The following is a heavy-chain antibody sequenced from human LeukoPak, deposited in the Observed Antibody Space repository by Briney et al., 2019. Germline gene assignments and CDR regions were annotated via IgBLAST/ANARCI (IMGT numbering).Heavy chain of an antibody. V-gene: IGHV4-59*01. Sequence: PSETLSLTCTVSGGSISSYYWSWIRQPPGKGLEWIGYIYYSGSTNYNPSLKSRVTISVDTSKNQFSLKLSSVTVADTAVYYCARDRGRDAFDIWGQGTMVTVSS. J-gene: IGHJ3*02. CDR2: IYYSGST. CDR3: ARDRGRDAFDI. CDR1: GGSISSYY.